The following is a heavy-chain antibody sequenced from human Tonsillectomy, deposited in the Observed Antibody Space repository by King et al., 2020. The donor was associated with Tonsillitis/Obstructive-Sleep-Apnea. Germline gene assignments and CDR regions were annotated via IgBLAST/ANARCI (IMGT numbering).Heavy chain of an antibody. CDR2: FDPEDGET. V-gene: IGHV1-24*01. J-gene: IGHJ6*03. CDR3: ATRDVVVPAAIGSYYYYYMDV. D-gene: IGHD2-2*02. CDR1: GYTLTELS. Sequence: QLVQSGAEVKKPGASVKVSCKVSGYTLTELSMHWVRQAPGKGLEWIGGFDPEDGETIYAQKFQGRVTMTEDTSTDTAYMELTSLSSEDTAVYYCATRDVVVPAAIGSYYYYYMDVWGKGTTVTVSS.